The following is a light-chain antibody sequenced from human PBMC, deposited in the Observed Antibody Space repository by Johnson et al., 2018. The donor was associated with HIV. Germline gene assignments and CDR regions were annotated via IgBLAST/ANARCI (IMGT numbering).Light chain of an antibody. Sequence: QSVLTQPPSVSAAPVQRVTISCSGSSFNIGINFVSWYQQVPGTAPKLLIYENNKRPSGIPDRFSGSKSGTSATLGITGLQTGDEADYCCATWDSSLSTYVFGTGTKVTVL. CDR2: ENN. CDR1: SFNIGINF. V-gene: IGLV1-51*02. CDR3: ATWDSSLSTYV. J-gene: IGLJ1*01.